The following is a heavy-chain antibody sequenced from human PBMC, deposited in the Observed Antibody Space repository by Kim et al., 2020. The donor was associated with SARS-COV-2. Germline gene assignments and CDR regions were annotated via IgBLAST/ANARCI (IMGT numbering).Heavy chain of an antibody. CDR3: TTEWLPSYYYYGMDV. D-gene: IGHD5-12*01. CDR2: IKSKTDGGTT. Sequence: GGSLRLSCAASGFTFSNAWMSWVRQAPGKGLEWVGRIKSKTDGGTTDYAAHVKGRFTISRDDSKNTLYLQMNSLKTEDTAVYYCTTEWLPSYYYYGMDVWGQGTTVTVSS. CDR1: GFTFSNAW. V-gene: IGHV3-15*01. J-gene: IGHJ6*02.